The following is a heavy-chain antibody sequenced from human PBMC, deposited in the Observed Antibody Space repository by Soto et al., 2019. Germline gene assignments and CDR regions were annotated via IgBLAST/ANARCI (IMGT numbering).Heavy chain of an antibody. CDR3: AKSNCSSTSCYTGENYYYGMDV. D-gene: IGHD2-2*02. J-gene: IGHJ6*02. CDR2: IYYSGST. V-gene: IGHV4-31*03. Sequence: SSVTLCLTCTLSGGSISSGGYYCSWIRQQQGTGLERIGYIYYSGSTYYNPSLKSRVTISVDTSKNQFSLKLSSVTAADTAVYYCAKSNCSSTSCYTGENYYYGMDVWGQGTTVTVSS. CDR1: GGSISSGGYY.